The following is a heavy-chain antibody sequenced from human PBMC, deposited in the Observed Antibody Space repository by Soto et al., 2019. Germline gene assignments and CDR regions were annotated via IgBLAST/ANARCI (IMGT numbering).Heavy chain of an antibody. CDR1: GGFVSSGSYY. D-gene: IGHD1-1*01. J-gene: IGHJ3*02. Sequence: QVQLQQWGAGLLKPSETLSLTCAVYGGFVSSGSYYWGWIRQPPGKGLEWIGEMSHSGGTHFNPSLKGRVTITVDTSKTQFSLEMSSVTAADTALYYCARVERGTATTVVDAFDIWGPGTMVTVSS. CDR2: MSHSGGT. CDR3: ARVERGTATTVVDAFDI. V-gene: IGHV4-34*01.